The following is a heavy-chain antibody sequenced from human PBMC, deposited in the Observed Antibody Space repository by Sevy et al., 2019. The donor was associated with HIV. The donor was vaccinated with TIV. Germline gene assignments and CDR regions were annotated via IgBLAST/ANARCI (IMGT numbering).Heavy chain of an antibody. CDR3: AREPPNTIFDGMDV. CDR2: ISFSSNYI. D-gene: IGHD3-3*01. Sequence: GGSLRLSCAASGFTFSTFSMNWVRQAPGKGLEWVSFISFSSNYIYYADSVKGRSTMSRDNDKNSLYLQMNSLRAEDTAVYYCAREPPNTIFDGMDVWGQGTTVTVSS. CDR1: GFTFSTFS. V-gene: IGHV3-21*01. J-gene: IGHJ6*02.